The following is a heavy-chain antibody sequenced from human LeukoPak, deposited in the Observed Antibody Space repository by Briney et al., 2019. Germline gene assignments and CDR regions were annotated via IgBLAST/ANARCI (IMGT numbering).Heavy chain of an antibody. CDR2: INPSGGST. Sequence: ASVKVSCKAFGYTFTSYYMHWVRQAPGQGLEWMGIINPSGGSTSYAQKFQGRVTMTRDTSTSTVYMELSRLRSDDTAVYYCARDRTRYYYYSYMDVWGKGTAVTISS. V-gene: IGHV1-46*01. J-gene: IGHJ6*03. D-gene: IGHD1-14*01. CDR3: ARDRTRYYYYSYMDV. CDR1: GYTFTSYY.